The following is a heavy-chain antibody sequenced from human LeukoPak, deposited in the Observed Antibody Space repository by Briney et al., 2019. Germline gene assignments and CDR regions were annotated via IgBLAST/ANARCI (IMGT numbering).Heavy chain of an antibody. V-gene: IGHV4-59*01. J-gene: IGHJ4*02. CDR1: GGSISSYY. CDR3: ARGAATATY. D-gene: IGHD4-11*01. Sequence: SETLSLTCTVSGGSISSYYWSWIRQPPGKGLEWIGYIYYSGSTNYNPSLKRRVTISVDTSKNQFSLKLSSVTAADTAVYYCARGAATATYWGQGTLVTVSS. CDR2: IYYSGST.